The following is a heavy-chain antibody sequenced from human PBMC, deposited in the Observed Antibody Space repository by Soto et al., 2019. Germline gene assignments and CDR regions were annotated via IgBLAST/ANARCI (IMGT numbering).Heavy chain of an antibody. J-gene: IGHJ6*02. CDR3: AREDRYDYYYYGMDV. CDR1: GYTFTSYG. CDR2: ISAYNGNT. D-gene: IGHD2-21*02. Sequence: EASVKVSCKASGYTFTSYGISWVRQAPGQGLEWMGWISAYNGNTNYAQKLQGRVTMTTDTSTSTAYMELRSLRSDDTAVYYCAREDRYDYYYYGMDVWGQGTTVTVSS. V-gene: IGHV1-18*04.